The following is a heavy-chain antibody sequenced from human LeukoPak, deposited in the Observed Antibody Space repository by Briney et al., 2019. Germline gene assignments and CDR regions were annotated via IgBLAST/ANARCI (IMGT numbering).Heavy chain of an antibody. CDR3: AASLWFGIYPDY. CDR1: SGSFSGYY. J-gene: IGHJ4*02. CDR2: FNHSWGA. D-gene: IGHD3-10*01. V-gene: IGHV4-34*01. Sequence: PSETLSLTCAVYSGSFSGYYWTWFRQPPGKGLEWIGEFNHSWGAKYNPSLKSRATISVDTPNNHLSLSLNSVTAADTAVYYCAASLWFGIYPDYWGQGSLVTVSS.